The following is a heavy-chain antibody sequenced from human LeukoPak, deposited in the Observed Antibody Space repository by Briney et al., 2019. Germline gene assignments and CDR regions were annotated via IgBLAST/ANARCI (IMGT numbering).Heavy chain of an antibody. CDR1: GGSISSGGYY. CDR2: IYYSGST. Sequence: PSQTLSLTCTVSGGSISSGGYYWSWIRQHPGKGLEWIGYIYYSGSTYYNPSLKSRVTISVDTSKNQFSLKLSSVTAADTAVYYCARAWFGSPYRYYYMDVWGKGTTVTVSS. D-gene: IGHD3-10*01. CDR3: ARAWFGSPYRYYYMDV. V-gene: IGHV4-31*03. J-gene: IGHJ6*03.